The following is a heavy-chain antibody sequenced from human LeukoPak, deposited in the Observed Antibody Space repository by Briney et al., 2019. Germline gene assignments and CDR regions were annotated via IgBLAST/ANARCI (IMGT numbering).Heavy chain of an antibody. CDR1: GLILSNND. J-gene: IGHJ4*02. V-gene: IGHV3-53*01. D-gene: IGHD2-2*01. CDR3: AASVVVVPAAVNYLDH. Sequence: GGSLRLSCAASGLILSNNDMSWVRQAPGKGLEWVSAIYSGGSTYYADSVKGRFTISRDKSKSTLYLQMNSLRGDDTAVYYCAASVVVVPAAVNYLDHWGQGTLVTVSS. CDR2: IYSGGST.